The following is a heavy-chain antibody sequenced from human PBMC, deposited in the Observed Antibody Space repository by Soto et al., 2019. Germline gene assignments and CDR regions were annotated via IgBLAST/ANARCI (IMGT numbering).Heavy chain of an antibody. CDR2: IDPSDSYT. D-gene: IGHD3-22*01. J-gene: IGHJ6*02. Sequence: GESLKISSKGSGYSFTSYWISWVRQMPGKGLEWMGRIDPSDSYTNYSPSFQGHVTISADKSISTAYLQWSSLKASDTAMYYCASNYYYDSSGGYGMDVWGQGTTVTVSS. CDR1: GYSFTSYW. V-gene: IGHV5-10-1*01. CDR3: ASNYYYDSSGGYGMDV.